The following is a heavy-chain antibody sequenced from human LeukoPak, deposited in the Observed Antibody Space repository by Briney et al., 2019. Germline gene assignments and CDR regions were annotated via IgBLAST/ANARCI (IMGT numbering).Heavy chain of an antibody. Sequence: PGGSLSLSCAASGFTVSSNYMSWVRQAPGKGREWVSVIYSGGSTYYADSVKGRFTISRDNSKNTLYLQMNSLRAEDTAVYYCARGRGKVYYYMDVWGKGTTVTVSS. J-gene: IGHJ6*03. CDR2: IYSGGST. V-gene: IGHV3-53*01. CDR3: ARGRGKVYYYMDV. CDR1: GFTVSSNY. D-gene: IGHD3-16*01.